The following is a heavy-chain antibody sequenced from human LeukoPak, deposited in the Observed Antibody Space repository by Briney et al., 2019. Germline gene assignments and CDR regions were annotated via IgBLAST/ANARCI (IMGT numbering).Heavy chain of an antibody. J-gene: IGHJ6*02. V-gene: IGHV3-66*01. D-gene: IGHD5-18*01. CDR2: IYSGWST. Sequence: GGSLRLSCAPSGFTVSSNYMSWVRQAPGKGLDGVSVIYSGWSTYYADSVKGRFTISRDNSKNTLYLQINSLRAEDTAVYSCASGWDTAMETYYYGMDVWGQGTTVTVSS. CDR3: ASGWDTAMETYYYGMDV. CDR1: GFTVSSNY.